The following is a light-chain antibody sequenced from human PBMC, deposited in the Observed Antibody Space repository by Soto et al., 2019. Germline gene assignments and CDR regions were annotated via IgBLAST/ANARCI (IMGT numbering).Light chain of an antibody. CDR1: SRDGGSYKL. J-gene: IGLJ3*02. V-gene: IGLV2-23*01. CDR3: CSYASSWV. CDR2: EGS. Sequence: QSVLTHPASVSGSPGQSITISCTGTSRDGGSYKLVSWYQQHPGKAPKLMIYEGSKRPSGVSNRFSGSKSGNTASLTISGLQAEDEADYYCCSYASSWVFGGGTKLTVL.